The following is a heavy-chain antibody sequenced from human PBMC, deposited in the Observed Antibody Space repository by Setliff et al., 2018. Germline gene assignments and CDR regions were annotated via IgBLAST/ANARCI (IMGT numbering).Heavy chain of an antibody. CDR1: GFRFSDLY. CDR3: AKPQVELRWGFES. CDR2: IYSGDRST. D-gene: IGHD3-16*01. Sequence: GGSLRLSCAASGFRFSDLYMSWVRQAPGKGLEWVSTIYSGDRSTFYTDSVKGRFTISRDSSKNTLYLQMNSLRAEDTAVYYCAKPQVELRWGFESWGQGTLVTVSS. J-gene: IGHJ4*02. V-gene: IGHV3-23*03.